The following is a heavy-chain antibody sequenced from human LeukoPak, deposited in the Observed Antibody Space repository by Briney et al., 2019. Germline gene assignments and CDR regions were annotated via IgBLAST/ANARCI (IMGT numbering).Heavy chain of an antibody. CDR1: GYSISSGYY. Sequence: SETVSLTCTVSGYSISSGYYWGWIRQPPGKGLEWIGSIYHSGSTYYNPSLKSRVTISVDTSKNQFSLKLSSVTAADTAVYYCARADYSSTWSHDYYYMDVWGKGTTVTVSS. CDR2: IYHSGST. V-gene: IGHV4-38-2*02. CDR3: ARADYSSTWSHDYYYMDV. J-gene: IGHJ6*03. D-gene: IGHD6-13*01.